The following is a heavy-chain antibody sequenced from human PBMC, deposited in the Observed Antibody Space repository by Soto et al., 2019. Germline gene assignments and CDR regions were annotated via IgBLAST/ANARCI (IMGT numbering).Heavy chain of an antibody. CDR1: GYTFTSYG. J-gene: IGHJ4*02. Sequence: ASVKVSCKASGYTFTSYGISWVRQAPGQGLEWMGWISAYNGNTNYAQKLQGRVTMTTDTSTSTAYMGLRSLRSDDTAVYYCARDATVTIPGDYWGQGTLVTVSS. V-gene: IGHV1-18*01. D-gene: IGHD4-17*01. CDR3: ARDATVTIPGDY. CDR2: ISAYNGNT.